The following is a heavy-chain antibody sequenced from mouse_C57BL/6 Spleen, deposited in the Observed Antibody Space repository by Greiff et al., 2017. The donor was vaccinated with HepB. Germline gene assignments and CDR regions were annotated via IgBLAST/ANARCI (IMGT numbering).Heavy chain of an antibody. CDR1: GYTFTSYW. V-gene: IGHV1-50*01. CDR2: IDPSDSYT. CDR3: ARGGGLKGYAMDY. Sequence: QVQLQQPGAELVKPGASVKLSCKASGYTFTSYWMQWVKQRPGQGLEWIGEIDPSDSYTNYNQKFKGKATLTVDTSSSTAYMQLSSLTSEDSAVYYCARGGGLKGYAMDYWGQGTSVTVSS. J-gene: IGHJ4*01.